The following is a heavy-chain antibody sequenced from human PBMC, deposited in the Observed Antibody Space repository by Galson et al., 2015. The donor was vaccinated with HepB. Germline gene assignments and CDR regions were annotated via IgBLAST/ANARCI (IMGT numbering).Heavy chain of an antibody. J-gene: IGHJ4*02. V-gene: IGHV3-23*01. D-gene: IGHD3-10*01. Sequence: SLRLSCAASGFTFSSYAMSWVRQAPGKGLEWVSAISGSGGSTYYVDSVKGRFTISRDNSKNTLYLQMNSLRAEDTAVYYCAKDRSVLWFGESAPFDYWGQGTLVTVSS. CDR2: ISGSGGST. CDR1: GFTFSSYA. CDR3: AKDRSVLWFGESAPFDY.